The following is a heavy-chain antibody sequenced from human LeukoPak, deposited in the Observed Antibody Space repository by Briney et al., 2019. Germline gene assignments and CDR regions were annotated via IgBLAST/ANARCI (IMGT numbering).Heavy chain of an antibody. CDR1: GYSFTSYW. Sequence: GESLKISCKGSGYSFTSYWIGWVRQMPGKGLEWMGIIYPGDSDTRYSPSFQGQVTISTDKSISTAYLQWSSLQASDTAMYYCARNYCSSTSCDYYYGMDVWGQGTTVTVSS. V-gene: IGHV5-51*01. CDR2: IYPGDSDT. J-gene: IGHJ6*02. CDR3: ARNYCSSTSCDYYYGMDV. D-gene: IGHD2-2*01.